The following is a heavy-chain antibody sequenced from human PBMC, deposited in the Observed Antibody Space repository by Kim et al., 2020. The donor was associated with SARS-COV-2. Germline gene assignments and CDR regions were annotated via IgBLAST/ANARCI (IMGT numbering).Heavy chain of an antibody. D-gene: IGHD1-1*01. V-gene: IGHV3-30-3*01. Sequence: GGSLRLSCAASGFTFSSYAMHWVRQAPGKGLEWVAVISYDGSNKYYADSVKGRFTISRDNSKNTLYLQMNSLRSEDTAVYYCARDVRARVGNHLDYWGQGTLVTVSS. CDR1: GFTFSSYA. CDR3: ARDVRARVGNHLDY. CDR2: ISYDGSNK. J-gene: IGHJ4*02.